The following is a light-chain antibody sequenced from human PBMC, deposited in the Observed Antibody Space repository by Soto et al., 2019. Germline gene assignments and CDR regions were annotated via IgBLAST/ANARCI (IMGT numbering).Light chain of an antibody. Sequence: DIQMTQSPSSLSASVGDRVSITCRASQAISSYLNCFQQKPGEAPNLLIYTTSTLQSGVPSRFSGSGSGTHFTLTISNLQPEDFATYYCQQGYAIPFIFGQGTRLEIK. J-gene: IGKJ5*01. CDR2: TTS. CDR3: QQGYAIPFI. CDR1: QAISSY. V-gene: IGKV1-39*01.